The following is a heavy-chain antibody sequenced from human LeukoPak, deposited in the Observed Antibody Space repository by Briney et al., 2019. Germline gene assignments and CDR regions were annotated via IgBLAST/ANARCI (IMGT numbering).Heavy chain of an antibody. V-gene: IGHV1-2*02. CDR3: ARDPEQWFGESDFSPNWFDP. D-gene: IGHD3-10*01. CDR2: INPNSGGT. Sequence: GASVKVSCKASGYTFTGYYMHWVRQAPGQGLEWMGWINPNSGGTNYAQKFQGRVTMTRDTSISTAYMELSRLRSDDTAVYYCARDPEQWFGESDFSPNWFDPWGQGTLVTVSS. CDR1: GYTFTGYY. J-gene: IGHJ5*02.